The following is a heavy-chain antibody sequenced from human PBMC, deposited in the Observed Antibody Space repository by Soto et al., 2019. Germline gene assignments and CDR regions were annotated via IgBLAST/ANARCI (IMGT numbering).Heavy chain of an antibody. CDR1: GGSISSGGYY. D-gene: IGHD2-8*01. V-gene: IGHV4-31*03. Sequence: QVQLQESGPGLVKPSQTLSLTCTVSGGSISSGGYYWSWIRQHPGKGLEWIGYIYYSGSTYYNPSLKSRVTISVDTSKNQFSLKLSSVTAADTAVYYCARDRTGYCTNGVCPYGMDVWGQGTTVTVSS. J-gene: IGHJ6*02. CDR3: ARDRTGYCTNGVCPYGMDV. CDR2: IYYSGST.